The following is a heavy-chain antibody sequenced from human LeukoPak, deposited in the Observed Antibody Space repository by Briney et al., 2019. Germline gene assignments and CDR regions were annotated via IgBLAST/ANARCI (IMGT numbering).Heavy chain of an antibody. CDR3: ARSRRVVRDTNDY. CDR1: GYTFTGYY. D-gene: IGHD3-10*01. Sequence: ASVKVSCKASGYTFTGYYMHWVRQAPGQGLEWMGWISAYNGNTNYAQKLQGRVTMTTDTSTSTAYMELRSLRSDDTAVYYCARSRRVVRDTNDYWGQGTLVTVSS. J-gene: IGHJ4*02. CDR2: ISAYNGNT. V-gene: IGHV1-18*04.